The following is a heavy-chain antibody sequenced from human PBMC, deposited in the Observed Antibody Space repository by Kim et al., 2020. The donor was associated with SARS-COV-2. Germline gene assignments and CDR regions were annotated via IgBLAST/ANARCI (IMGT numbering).Heavy chain of an antibody. V-gene: IGHV1-3*01. CDR2: INAGNGNT. CDR1: GYTFTSYA. CDR3: ARERMIHPGYCSSTSCYGGTDFDY. J-gene: IGHJ4*02. D-gene: IGHD2-2*01. Sequence: ASVKVSCKASGYTFTSYAMHWVRQAPGQRLEWMGWINAGNGNTKYSQKFQGRVTITRDTSASTAYMELSSLRSEDTAVYYCARERMIHPGYCSSTSCYGGTDFDYWGQGTLVTVSS.